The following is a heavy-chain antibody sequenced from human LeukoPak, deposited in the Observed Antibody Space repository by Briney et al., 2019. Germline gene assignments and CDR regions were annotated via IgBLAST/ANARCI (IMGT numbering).Heavy chain of an antibody. CDR2: ISYDGSNK. V-gene: IGHV3-30*03. J-gene: IGHJ3*02. D-gene: IGHD1-26*01. CDR3: ASSGRIKGDAFDI. Sequence: GGSLRLSCAASGFTFSSYGMHWVRQVPGKGLEWVAVISYDGSNKYYADSVKGRFTISRDNSKNTLYLQMNSLRTEDTAVYYCASSGRIKGDAFDIWGQGTMVTVSS. CDR1: GFTFSSYG.